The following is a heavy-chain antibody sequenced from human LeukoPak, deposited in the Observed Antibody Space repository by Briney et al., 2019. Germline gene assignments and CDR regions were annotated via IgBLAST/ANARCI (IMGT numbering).Heavy chain of an antibody. J-gene: IGHJ6*03. D-gene: IGHD2-15*01. Sequence: GGSLRLSCAASGFTVSSNYMSWVRQAPGKGLEWVSLIYSGGSTYYADSVKGRFTISRDNSKNTLYLQMNSLRAEDTAVYYCARIAARGAYYYYYYMDVWGKGTTVTVSS. V-gene: IGHV3-66*02. CDR2: IYSGGST. CDR3: ARIAARGAYYYYYYMDV. CDR1: GFTVSSNY.